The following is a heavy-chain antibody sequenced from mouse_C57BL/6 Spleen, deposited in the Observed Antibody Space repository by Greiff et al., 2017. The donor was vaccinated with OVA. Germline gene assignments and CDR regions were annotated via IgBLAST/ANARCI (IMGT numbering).Heavy chain of an antibody. CDR3: ARSGTRAMDY. V-gene: IGHV1-50*01. CDR1: GYTFTSYW. CDR2: IDPSDSYT. J-gene: IGHJ4*01. D-gene: IGHD3-3*01. Sequence: QVQLQQPGAELVQPGASVKLSCKASGYTFTSYWMQWVKQRPGQGLEWIGEIDPSDSYTNYNQKFKGKATLTVDTSSSTAYMQLSSLTSEDSAVYYCARSGTRAMDYWGQGTSVTVSS.